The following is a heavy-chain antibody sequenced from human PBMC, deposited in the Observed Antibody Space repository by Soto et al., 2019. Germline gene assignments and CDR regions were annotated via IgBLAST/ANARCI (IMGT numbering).Heavy chain of an antibody. V-gene: IGHV3-48*02. CDR3: ARDSSGRQYYGMDV. CDR1: GFIFSDYS. J-gene: IGHJ6*02. CDR2: ITTTSSTM. D-gene: IGHD3-22*01. Sequence: GGSLRLSCTLSGFIFSDYSMNWVRQAPGKGLEWISYITTTSSTMYYADSVKGRFTISRDNAKNSLYLQMNSLRDEDTAVYYCARDSSGRQYYGMDVWGQGTTVTVSS.